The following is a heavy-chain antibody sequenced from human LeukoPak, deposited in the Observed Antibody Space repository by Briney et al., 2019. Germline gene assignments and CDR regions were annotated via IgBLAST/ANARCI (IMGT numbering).Heavy chain of an antibody. CDR3: ARDAPLGYCSSTSCYTGGDYYYYYMDV. Sequence: PGGSLRLSCAASGFTFSSYSMNWVRQAPGKGLEWVSSISSSSSYIYYADSVKGRFAISIDNAKNSLYLQLNSLRAEDTAVYSCARDAPLGYCSSTSCYTGGDYYYYYMDVWGKGTTVTVSS. D-gene: IGHD2-2*02. CDR2: ISSSSSYI. V-gene: IGHV3-21*01. CDR1: GFTFSSYS. J-gene: IGHJ6*03.